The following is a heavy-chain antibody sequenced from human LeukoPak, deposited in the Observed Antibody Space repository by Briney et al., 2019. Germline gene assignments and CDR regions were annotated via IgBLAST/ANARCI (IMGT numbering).Heavy chain of an antibody. CDR2: ISYDGSNK. D-gene: IGHD2-15*01. Sequence: GGSLRLSCAASGFTFSSYGMHWVCQAPGKGLEWVAVISYDGSNKYYADSVKGRFTISRDNSKNTLYLQMNSLRAEDTAVYYCAKWVVLGAFDIWGQGIMVTVSS. J-gene: IGHJ3*02. V-gene: IGHV3-30*18. CDR3: AKWVVLGAFDI. CDR1: GFTFSSYG.